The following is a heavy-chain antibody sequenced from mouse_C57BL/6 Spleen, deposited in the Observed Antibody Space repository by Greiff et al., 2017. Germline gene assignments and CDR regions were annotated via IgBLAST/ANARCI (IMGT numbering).Heavy chain of an antibody. CDR3: ARTHGYAMDY. V-gene: IGHV5-17*01. J-gene: IGHJ4*01. CDR1: GFTFSDYG. CDR2: ISSGSSTI. Sequence: EVKVVESGGGLVKPGGSLKLSCAASGFTFSDYGMHWVRQAPEKGLEWVAYISSGSSTIYYADTVKGRFTISRANAKNTLFLQMTSLRSEDTAMYYYARTHGYAMDYWGQGTSVTVSS.